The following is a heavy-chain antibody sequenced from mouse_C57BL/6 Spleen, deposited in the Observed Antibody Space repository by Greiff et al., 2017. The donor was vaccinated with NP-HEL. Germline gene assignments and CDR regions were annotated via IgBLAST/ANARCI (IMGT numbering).Heavy chain of an antibody. CDR3: ANYYGSSYDWFAY. J-gene: IGHJ3*01. Sequence: EVQLQQSGPGLVKPSQSLSLTRSVTGYSITSGYYWNWIRQFPGNKLEWMGYISYDGSNNYNPSLKNRISITRDTSKNQFFLKLNSVTTEDTATYYCANYYGSSYDWFAYWGQGTLVTVSA. CDR2: ISYDGSN. D-gene: IGHD1-1*01. CDR1: GYSITSGYY. V-gene: IGHV3-6*01.